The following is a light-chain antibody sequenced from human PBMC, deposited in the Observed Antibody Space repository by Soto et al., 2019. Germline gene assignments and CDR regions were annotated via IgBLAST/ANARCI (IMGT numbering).Light chain of an antibody. CDR1: QTINNY. J-gene: IGKJ1*01. CDR2: DVS. CDR3: QQRRSWWWT. V-gene: IGKV3-11*01. Sequence: EIVLTQSPATLSLSPGERATLSCRASQTINNYLAWYEQKPGQAPRLLIYDVSNRATGIPARFSGSGSGTDFTLTISSLEHEDVAVDYGQQRRSWWWTVGQGTKVEIK.